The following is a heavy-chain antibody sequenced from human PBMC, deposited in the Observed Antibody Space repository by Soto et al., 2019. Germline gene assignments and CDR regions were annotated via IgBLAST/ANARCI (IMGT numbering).Heavy chain of an antibody. CDR3: ARGYTPTNYDYIWGSYPNPFFDY. D-gene: IGHD3-16*01. CDR1: GGSFSGYY. V-gene: IGHV4-34*01. Sequence: SETLSLTCAVYGGSFSGYYWSWIRQPPGKGLEWIGEINHSGSTNYNPSLKSRVTISVDTSKNQFSLKLSSVTAADTAVYYCARGYTPTNYDYIWGSYPNPFFDYWGQGTLVTVSS. CDR2: INHSGST. J-gene: IGHJ4*02.